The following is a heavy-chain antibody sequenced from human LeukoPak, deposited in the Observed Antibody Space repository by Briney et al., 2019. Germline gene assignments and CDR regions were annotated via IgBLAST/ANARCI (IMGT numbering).Heavy chain of an antibody. Sequence: SETLSLTCAVYGGSFSGYYWSWIRQPPGKGLEWIGGINHSGSTNYNPSLKSRVTISVDTSKNQFSLKLSSVTAADTAVYYCARLGRSQMYYDFWSGAMDAFDIWGQGTMVTVSS. CDR3: ARLGRSQMYYDFWSGAMDAFDI. D-gene: IGHD3-3*01. CDR1: GGSFSGYY. CDR2: INHSGST. J-gene: IGHJ3*02. V-gene: IGHV4-34*01.